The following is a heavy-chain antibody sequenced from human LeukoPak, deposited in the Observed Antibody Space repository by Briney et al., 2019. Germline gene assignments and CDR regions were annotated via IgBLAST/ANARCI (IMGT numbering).Heavy chain of an antibody. Sequence: SVKVSCKASGGTFSSYAISWVRQAPGQGLEWMGGIIPIFGTANYAQKFQGRVTITTDESTSTAYMELSSLRSEDTAVYYCARGLYCDILTGFYYFDYWGQGTLVTVSS. CDR2: IIPIFGTA. V-gene: IGHV1-69*05. J-gene: IGHJ4*02. CDR1: GGTFSSYA. D-gene: IGHD3-9*01. CDR3: ARGLYCDILTGFYYFDY.